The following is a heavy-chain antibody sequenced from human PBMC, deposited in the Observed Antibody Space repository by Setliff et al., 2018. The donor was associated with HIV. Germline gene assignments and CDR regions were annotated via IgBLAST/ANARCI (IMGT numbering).Heavy chain of an antibody. Sequence: PSETLSLTCTVSGGSISSDGYYWSWIRQPPGKGLEWIGYIYHSGSTNYNPSLKSRVTISVDTSKNQFFLKLSSVTAADTAVYYCAREGRHYSSAWTFDYWGQGTLVTVS. CDR3: AREGRHYSSAWTFDY. CDR2: IYHSGST. J-gene: IGHJ4*02. V-gene: IGHV4-61*08. CDR1: GGSISSDGYY. D-gene: IGHD6-19*01.